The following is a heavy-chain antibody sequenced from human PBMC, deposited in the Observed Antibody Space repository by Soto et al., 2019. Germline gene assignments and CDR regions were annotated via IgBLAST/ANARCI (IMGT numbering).Heavy chain of an antibody. V-gene: IGHV1-8*01. Sequence: GASVKVSCKASGYTFTSYDINWVRQATGQGLEWMGWMNPNSGNTGYAQKFQGRVTMTRNTSISTAYMELSSLRSEDTAVYYCARGEGYSGYDSPFFSWGQGTLVTVSS. CDR2: MNPNSGNT. J-gene: IGHJ5*02. CDR1: GYTFTSYD. D-gene: IGHD5-12*01. CDR3: ARGEGYSGYDSPFFS.